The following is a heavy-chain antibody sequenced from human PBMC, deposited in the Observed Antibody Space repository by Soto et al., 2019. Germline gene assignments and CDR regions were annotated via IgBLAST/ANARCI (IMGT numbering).Heavy chain of an antibody. D-gene: IGHD3-10*01. J-gene: IGHJ4*02. CDR3: GRGPCGSVSPIATYYFDY. V-gene: IGHV3-13*01. CDR2: IGTAGDT. CDR1: GFTFSSYD. Sequence: EVQLVESGGGLVQPGGSLRLSCAASGFTFSSYDMHWVRQATGKGLEWVSAIGTAGDTYYPGSVKGRFTISIENAKNALYLRMNSLRAGDTAVYYCGRGPCGSVSPIATYYFDYWGQGTLVTVSS.